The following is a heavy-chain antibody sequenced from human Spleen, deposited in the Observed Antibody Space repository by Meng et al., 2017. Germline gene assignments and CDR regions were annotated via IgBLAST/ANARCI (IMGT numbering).Heavy chain of an antibody. D-gene: IGHD6-19*01. Sequence: GESLKISCAASGFSLSSHEMNWVRQPPGKGLEWVSHISSSGRTIYYADSVKGRFTISRDNAKNSLYLQMNSLRAEDTAVYYCARSPDSNSGWYVRSEVFSMDVWGQGTTVTVSS. J-gene: IGHJ6*02. V-gene: IGHV3-48*03. CDR2: ISSSGRTI. CDR1: GFSLSSHE. CDR3: ARSPDSNSGWYVRSEVFSMDV.